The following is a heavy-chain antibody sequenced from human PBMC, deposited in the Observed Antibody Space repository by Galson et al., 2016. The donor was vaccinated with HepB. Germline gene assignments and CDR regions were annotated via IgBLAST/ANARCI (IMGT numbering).Heavy chain of an antibody. CDR1: GVTVTHNF. CDR3: ATSAPESNSGWYGGFDY. V-gene: IGHV3-53*01. J-gene: IGHJ4*02. Sequence: SLRLSCAASGVTVTHNFMGWVRQAPGKGLEWVTVIFRRGNTYYADSVKGRFTISRDNSTNTLYLQMSSLSAEDTAVYYCATSAPESNSGWYGGFDYWGQGTLLTVSS. D-gene: IGHD6-19*01. CDR2: IFRRGNT.